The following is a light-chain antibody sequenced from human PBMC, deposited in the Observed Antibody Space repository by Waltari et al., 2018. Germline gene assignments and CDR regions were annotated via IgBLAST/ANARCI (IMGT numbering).Light chain of an antibody. V-gene: IGKV1-39*01. CDR1: QSISSY. J-gene: IGKJ1*01. CDR2: AAS. Sequence: DIQLTQSPSSLSASVGDRVTITCRASQSISSYLNWYQQKPGKAPKLLIYAASSLQSGVPSRFSGSGSGTDFTLTISSLQPEDFATYYCQQSYSTPWTFGQGTTVEV. CDR3: QQSYSTPWT.